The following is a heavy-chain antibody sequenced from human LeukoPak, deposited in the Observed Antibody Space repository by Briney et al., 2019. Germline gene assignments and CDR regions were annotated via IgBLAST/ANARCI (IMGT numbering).Heavy chain of an antibody. CDR1: GFTFNTYT. V-gene: IGHV3-21*01. CDR3: ARVYTMIVVVDC. D-gene: IGHD3-22*01. CDR2: ISASSSYL. J-gene: IGHJ4*02. Sequence: GGSLRLSCAASGFTFNTYTMNWVRQAPGKGLEWVSSISASSSYLYYADSVKGRFTISRDNAKNSLYLQMNSLRAEDTAVYYCARVYTMIVVVDCWGQGTLVTVSS.